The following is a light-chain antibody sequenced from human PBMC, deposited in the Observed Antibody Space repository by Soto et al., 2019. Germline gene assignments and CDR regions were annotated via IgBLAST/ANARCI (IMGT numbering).Light chain of an antibody. Sequence: EIQITHSPSSLSASEGDRSPLTFRASQEISIFLAWFQQKPGRPPKSLIYAASSLQSGVPSKFSGSGSGTDFTLTISSLQPEDFATYFCQQYNSYPFTFGPGTKVDVK. V-gene: IGKV1-16*02. J-gene: IGKJ3*01. CDR1: QEISIF. CDR3: QQYNSYPFT. CDR2: AAS.